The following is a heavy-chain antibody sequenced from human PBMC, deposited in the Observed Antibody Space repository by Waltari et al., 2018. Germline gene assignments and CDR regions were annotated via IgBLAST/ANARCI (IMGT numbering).Heavy chain of an antibody. D-gene: IGHD5-12*01. CDR3: ARHYRGWVDY. J-gene: IGHJ4*02. Sequence: QVQLQGSGPGLVKPSEPLSLTCAVPGYSTSSGYYWGWVRQPQGKGRGWIGIIYHSGSTYYNPSLKSRVTISVDTSKNQFSLKLSSVTAADTAVYYCARHYRGWVDYWGQGTLVTVSS. V-gene: IGHV4-38-2*01. CDR1: GYSTSSGYY. CDR2: IYHSGST.